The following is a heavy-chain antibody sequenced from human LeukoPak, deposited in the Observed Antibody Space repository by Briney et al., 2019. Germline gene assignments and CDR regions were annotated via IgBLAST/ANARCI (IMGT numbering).Heavy chain of an antibody. D-gene: IGHD4-23*01. CDR3: AREYHGGYIDL. Sequence: GGSLRLSCAASGFTFSPYSMHWVRQAPGKRLESVSAISSNGDITYYANSVKGRFTISRDNSKNTLYLQVGSLRAEDMAVYYCAREYHGGYIDLWGQGTLVTVSS. J-gene: IGHJ4*02. CDR2: ISSNGDIT. CDR1: GFTFSPYS. V-gene: IGHV3-64*01.